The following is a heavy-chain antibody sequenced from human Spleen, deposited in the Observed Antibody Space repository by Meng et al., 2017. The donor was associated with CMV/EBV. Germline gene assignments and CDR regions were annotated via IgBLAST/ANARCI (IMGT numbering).Heavy chain of an antibody. CDR2: INPKTGDT. V-gene: IGHV1-2*04. CDR1: GYFFSGYY. Sequence: SCKTSGYFFSGYYLHWVRQDPGQGLEWMGWINPKTGDTKYAPKVQGWVTMTRDTSTSTGYMELSRLKSDDTAIYYCARDLGREALDPWGQGTLVTVSS. CDR3: ARDLGREALDP. D-gene: IGHD1-26*01. J-gene: IGHJ5*02.